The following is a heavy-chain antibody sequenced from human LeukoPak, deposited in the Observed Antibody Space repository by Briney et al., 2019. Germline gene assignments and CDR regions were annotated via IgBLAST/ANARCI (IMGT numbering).Heavy chain of an antibody. D-gene: IGHD2-15*01. CDR2: IYWNDDK. Sequence: GPTLVKPTQTLTLTCTFSGFSLSTSGVGVGWIRQPPGKALEWLALIYWNDDKRYSPSLKSRLTITKDTSKNQVVLTMTNMDPVDTATYYCTHRHRMPHFDYWGQGTLVTVSS. CDR1: GFSLSTSGVG. CDR3: THRHRMPHFDY. J-gene: IGHJ4*02. V-gene: IGHV2-5*01.